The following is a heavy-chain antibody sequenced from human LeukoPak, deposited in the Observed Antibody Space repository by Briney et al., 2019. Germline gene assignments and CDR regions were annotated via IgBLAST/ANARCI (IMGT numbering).Heavy chain of an antibody. J-gene: IGHJ4*02. Sequence: GGSLRLSCAGSGFTFSNSWMGWVRQAPGKGLEWVAFIRYDGSENFYGDSVKGRFTISRDNSKNTLYLQMNSLRLEDTGIYYCAKDNPIEEVPGLGPGQWGQGTLVTVSS. CDR2: IRYDGSEN. CDR3: AKDNPIEEVPGLGPGQ. V-gene: IGHV3-30*02. D-gene: IGHD2-2*01. CDR1: GFTFSNSW.